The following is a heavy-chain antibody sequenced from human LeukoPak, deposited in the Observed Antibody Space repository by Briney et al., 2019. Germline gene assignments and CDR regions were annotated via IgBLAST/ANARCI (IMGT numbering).Heavy chain of an antibody. V-gene: IGHV4-30-2*01. CDR3: ARDRITGTTVGAFDI. CDR1: GGSISSGGYS. J-gene: IGHJ3*02. D-gene: IGHD1-7*01. CDR2: IYHSGST. Sequence: SQTLSLTCAVSGGSISSGGYSWSWIRQPPGKGLEWIGYIYHSGSTYYNPSLKSRVTISVDRSKNQFSLKLSSVTAADTAVYCCARDRITGTTVGAFDIWGQGTMVTVSS.